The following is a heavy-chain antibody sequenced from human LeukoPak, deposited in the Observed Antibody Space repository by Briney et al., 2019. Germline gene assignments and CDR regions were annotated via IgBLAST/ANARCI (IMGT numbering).Heavy chain of an antibody. V-gene: IGHV4-39*01. CDR1: GGSISSSSYY. J-gene: IGHJ4*02. CDR2: IYYSGST. Sequence: SETLSLTCTVSGGSISSSSYYWGWIRQPPGKGLEWIGSIYYSGSTYYNPSLKSRVTISVDTSKNQFSLKLSSVTAADTAVYYCPRHEEGYSYLYYFDYWGQGTLVTVSS. CDR3: PRHEEGYSYLYYFDY. D-gene: IGHD5-18*01.